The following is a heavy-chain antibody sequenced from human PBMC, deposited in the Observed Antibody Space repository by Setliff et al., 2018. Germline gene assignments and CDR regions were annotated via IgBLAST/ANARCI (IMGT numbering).Heavy chain of an antibody. CDR2: IKEDGSQK. CDR1: GFTFSTHN. CDR3: ARDRGWWCFDN. D-gene: IGHD2-21*01. V-gene: IGHV3-7*01. Sequence: GGSLRLSCAASGFTFSTHNMNWVRQAPGKGPEWVASIKEDGSQKYYVDSVKGRFTISRDNAKNSLYLQMNSLRAEDTAVYYCARDRGWWCFDNWGQGTLVTVSS. J-gene: IGHJ4*02.